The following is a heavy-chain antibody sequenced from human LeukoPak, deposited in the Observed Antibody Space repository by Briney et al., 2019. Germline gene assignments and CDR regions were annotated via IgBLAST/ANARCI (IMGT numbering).Heavy chain of an antibody. CDR3: ARAVYCGGDCYSGAFDI. J-gene: IGHJ3*02. V-gene: IGHV4-59*01. CDR2: IYYSGRI. D-gene: IGHD2-21*02. CDR1: GGSISSYY. Sequence: SETLSLTCILSGGSISSYYWSWSRQPPGKGLEWIGYIYYSGRINYNPCVKSRVTISVDSSKNQFSLKLSSVTAADAAVYYCARAVYCGGDCYSGAFDIWGQGTMVTVPS.